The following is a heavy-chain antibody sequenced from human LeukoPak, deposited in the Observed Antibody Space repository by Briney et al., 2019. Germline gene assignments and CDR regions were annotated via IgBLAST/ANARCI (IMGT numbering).Heavy chain of an antibody. CDR3: ARDVGVGVHYYYYMDV. CDR2: IYYSGST. CDR1: GGSISSYY. D-gene: IGHD2-2*01. J-gene: IGHJ6*03. V-gene: IGHV4-59*01. Sequence: PSGTLSLTCAVSGGSISSYYWSWIRQPPGKGPEWIGYIYYSGSTNYNPSLKSRVTISVDTSKNQFSLKLSSVTAADTAVYYCARDVGVGVHYYYYMDVWGKGTTVTVSS.